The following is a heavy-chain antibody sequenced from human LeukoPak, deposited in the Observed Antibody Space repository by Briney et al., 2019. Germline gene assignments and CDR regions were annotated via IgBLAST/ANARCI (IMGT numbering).Heavy chain of an antibody. CDR3: ARADIAAAGTVNLWYYYMDV. J-gene: IGHJ6*03. D-gene: IGHD6-13*01. CDR2: IIPIFGTA. Sequence: ASVKVSCKASGGTFSSYAIGWVRQAPGQGLEWMGGIIPIFGTANYAQKFQGRVTITADESTSTAYMELSSLRSEDTAVYYCARADIAAAGTVNLWYYYMDVWGKGTTVTVSS. CDR1: GGTFSSYA. V-gene: IGHV1-69*13.